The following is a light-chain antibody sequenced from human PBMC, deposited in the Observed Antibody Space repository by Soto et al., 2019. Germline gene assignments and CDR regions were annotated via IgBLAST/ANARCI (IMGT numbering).Light chain of an antibody. CDR1: QSISSY. J-gene: IGKJ3*01. V-gene: IGKV1-39*01. Sequence: DIQMTQSPSSLSASVGDRVTITCRASQSISSYLNWYQQKPGKAPKLLIYAASSLQSGVPSRFSGSGSGTDLTLTISSLQPADFATYYCQQSYSTPFTFGPGTKVDIK. CDR2: AAS. CDR3: QQSYSTPFT.